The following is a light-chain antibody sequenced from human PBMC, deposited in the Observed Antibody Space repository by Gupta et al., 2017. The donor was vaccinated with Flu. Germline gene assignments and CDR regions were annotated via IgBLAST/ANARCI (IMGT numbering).Light chain of an antibody. V-gene: IGKV3-11*01. CDR1: QSVGTS. CDR3: QQRRRT. J-gene: IGKJ4*01. Sequence: TQSPATLSLAPGEGATLSCRASQSVGTSVAGYQQKRGQPPRLLIYDASTRATGIPTRFSGRGSGTTFSLTISSLMPDDFAVYYCQQRRRTFGGGTKV. CDR2: DAS.